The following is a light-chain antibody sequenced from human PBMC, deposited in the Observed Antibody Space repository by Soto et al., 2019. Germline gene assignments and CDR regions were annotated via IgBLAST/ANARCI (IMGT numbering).Light chain of an antibody. J-gene: IGLJ1*01. CDR2: GNS. CDR3: QSYDSSLSGYV. Sequence: QSVLTQPPSLSGAPGQRVPISCTGSSPNIGAGYDVHWYQQLPGTAPKLLIYGNSNRPSGVPDRFSGSKSGTSASLAITGLQAEDEADYYCQSYDSSLSGYVFGTGTKAPS. V-gene: IGLV1-40*01. CDR1: SPNIGAGYD.